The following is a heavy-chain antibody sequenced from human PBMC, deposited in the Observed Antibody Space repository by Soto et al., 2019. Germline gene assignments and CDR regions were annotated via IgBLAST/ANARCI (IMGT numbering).Heavy chain of an antibody. CDR3: AKRGTTVTTSLWY. Sequence: EVQLVESGGGLVQPGGSLRLSCAASGFTVSNNYMCWVRQAPGKGLEWVSLIYSGGVTHYADSVGGSFTISRDTSRNTLYLQMNSLRADDTTVYYCAKRGTTVTTSLWYWGQGTLVTVSS. V-gene: IGHV3-66*01. CDR2: IYSGGVT. J-gene: IGHJ4*02. D-gene: IGHD4-17*01. CDR1: GFTVSNNY.